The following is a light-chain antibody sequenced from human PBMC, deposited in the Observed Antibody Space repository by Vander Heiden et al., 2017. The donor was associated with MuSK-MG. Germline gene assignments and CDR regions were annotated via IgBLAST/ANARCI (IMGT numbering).Light chain of an antibody. V-gene: IGKV3-20*01. CDR2: GAS. J-gene: IGKJ2*01. CDR3: QQYASSPYT. CDR1: QSVNNNY. Sequence: EIVLTQSPGTLSLSAGERATLSCRASQSVNNNYLAWYQQKPGQAPRLLIYGASTRATGIPDRFSGSWSGTDFTLSVSRLEPEEFAVYYCQQYASSPYTFGQGTKLEIK.